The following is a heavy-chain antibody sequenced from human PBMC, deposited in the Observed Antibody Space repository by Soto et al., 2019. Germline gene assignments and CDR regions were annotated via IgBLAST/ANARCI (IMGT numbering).Heavy chain of an antibody. CDR1: GYTFTGYY. CDR3: ARDGAYDFWSGYSLGMDV. V-gene: IGHV1-2*02. D-gene: IGHD3-3*01. CDR2: INPNSGGT. Sequence: ASVKVSCKASGYTFTGYYMHWVRQAPGQGLEWMGWINPNSGGTNYAQKFQGRVTMTRDTSISTAYMELSRLRSDDTAVYYCARDGAYDFWSGYSLGMDVWGQGTTVTVYS. J-gene: IGHJ6*02.